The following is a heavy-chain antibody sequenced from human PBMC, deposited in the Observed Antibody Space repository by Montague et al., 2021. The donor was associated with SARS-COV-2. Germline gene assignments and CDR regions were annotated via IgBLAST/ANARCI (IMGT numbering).Heavy chain of an antibody. D-gene: IGHD2-2*01. J-gene: IGHJ6*02. CDR3: TREGYQVLWSDYYYYGMDV. CDR1: GGSFSGYY. CDR2: INHSEST. V-gene: IGHV4-34*01. Sequence: SETLSLTCAVYGGSFSGYYWSWIRQPPGKGLEWIGEINHSESTNYNPSLKSRVTIPVDTSKNQFSLKLSSVTAADTAVYYCTREGYQVLWSDYYYYGMDVWGQGTTVTVSS.